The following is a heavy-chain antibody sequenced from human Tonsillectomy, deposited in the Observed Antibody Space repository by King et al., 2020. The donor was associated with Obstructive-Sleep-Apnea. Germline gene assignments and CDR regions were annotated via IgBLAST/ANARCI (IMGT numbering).Heavy chain of an antibody. Sequence: VQLQESGPGLVKPSETLSLTCTVSGGSISNYYWSWIRQPPGKGLEWIGYIHYSGSTNYSPSLKSRVSISVDSSRNQFSLKLSSVTAADTAVYYCAREHITRVRGDSIVGWFDPWGQGTLVTVSS. D-gene: IGHD3-10*01. CDR3: AREHITRVRGDSIVGWFDP. V-gene: IGHV4-59*01. CDR2: IHYSGST. J-gene: IGHJ5*02. CDR1: GGSISNYY.